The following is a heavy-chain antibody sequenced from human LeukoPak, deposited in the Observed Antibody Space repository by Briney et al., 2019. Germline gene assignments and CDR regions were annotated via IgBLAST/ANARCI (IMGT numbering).Heavy chain of an antibody. V-gene: IGHV3-21*01. CDR2: ISSSSSYI. J-gene: IGHJ4*02. D-gene: IGHD5-24*01. CDR1: GFTFSSYS. Sequence: GGSLRLSCAASGFTFSSYSMNWVHQAPGKWLEWVSSISSSSSYIYYADSVKGRFTISRDNAKNSLYLQMNSLRAEDTAVYYCATNRDGYNSVDYWGQGTLVTVSS. CDR3: ATNRDGYNSVDY.